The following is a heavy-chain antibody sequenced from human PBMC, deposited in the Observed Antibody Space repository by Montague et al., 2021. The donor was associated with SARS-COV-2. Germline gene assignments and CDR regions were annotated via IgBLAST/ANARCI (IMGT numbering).Heavy chain of an antibody. CDR2: VDYSGNT. J-gene: IGHJ4*02. CDR1: GGPISGSSYY. CDR3: ARRVYSSGWGD. Sequence: SETLSLTCTVTGGPISGSSYYWGWIRQSPGKGLEWIASVDYSGNTYYTPSLKSRLTISVATSKNQFSLKFNSVTAADTALYYCARRVYSSGWGDWGQGTLVTVSS. D-gene: IGHD5-12*01. V-gene: IGHV4-39*01.